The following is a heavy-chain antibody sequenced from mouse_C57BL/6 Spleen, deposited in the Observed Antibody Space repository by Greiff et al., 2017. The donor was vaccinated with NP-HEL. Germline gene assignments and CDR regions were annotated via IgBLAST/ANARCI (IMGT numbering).Heavy chain of an antibody. V-gene: IGHV5-6*01. Sequence: EVQGVESGGDLVKPGGSLKLSCAASGFTFSSYGMSWVRQTPDKRLEWVATISSGGSYTYYPDSVKGRFTISRDNAKNTLYLQMSSLKSEDTAMYYCARWFDYWGQGTTLTVSS. J-gene: IGHJ2*01. CDR3: ARWFDY. CDR1: GFTFSSYG. CDR2: ISSGGSYT.